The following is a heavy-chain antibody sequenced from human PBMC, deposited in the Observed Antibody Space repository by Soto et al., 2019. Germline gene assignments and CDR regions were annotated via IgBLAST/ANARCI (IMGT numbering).Heavy chain of an antibody. V-gene: IGHV1-69*12. D-gene: IGHD1-1*01. CDR1: GDTFDTFA. J-gene: IGHJ6*02. CDR3: ARDKDREQLGGNYYYTLDV. Sequence: QVQLVQSGAEVVKPGSSVKVSCKASGDTFDTFAISWVRQAPGQGLEWMGGIIPIFRTPDYGQKFQGRVTSTADESTSTAYMELSSLRSEDTAVYYCARDKDREQLGGNYYYTLDVCGQGTTIIVSS. CDR2: IIPIFRTP.